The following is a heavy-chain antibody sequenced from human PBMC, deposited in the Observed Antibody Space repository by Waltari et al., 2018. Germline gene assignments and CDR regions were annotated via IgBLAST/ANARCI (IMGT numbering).Heavy chain of an antibody. CDR1: GGTFSSNA. D-gene: IGHD3-3*01. CDR2: ILPMLGMI. Sequence: QVHLVQSGDEVKKPGSSVRVSCKVSGGTFSSNAFSWVRQAPGQGLEWMGGILPMLGMINYAQRFQGRLTITADEATNTAYMDINSLTSEDTAVYYCARSPQLTTANWFDPWGQGTLVTVSS. CDR3: ARSPQLTTANWFDP. J-gene: IGHJ5*02. V-gene: IGHV1-69*04.